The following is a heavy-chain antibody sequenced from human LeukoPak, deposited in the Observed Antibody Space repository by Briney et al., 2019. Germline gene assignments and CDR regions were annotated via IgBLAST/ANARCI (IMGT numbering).Heavy chain of an antibody. D-gene: IGHD3-22*01. Sequence: GASVKVSFKASGYTFTSYYMHWVRQAPGQGLEWMGIINPSGGSTTYAQKFQGRVTMTRDTSTSTVYMELSSLRSEDTAVYYCARGGTDYYDSSGYSGYWGQGTLVTVSS. CDR2: INPSGGST. J-gene: IGHJ4*02. CDR1: GYTFTSYY. CDR3: ARGGTDYYDSSGYSGY. V-gene: IGHV1-46*01.